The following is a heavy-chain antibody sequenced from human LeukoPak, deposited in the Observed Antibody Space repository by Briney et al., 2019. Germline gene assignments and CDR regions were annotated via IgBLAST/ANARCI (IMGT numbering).Heavy chain of an antibody. CDR1: GFTFSSYS. D-gene: IGHD3-10*01. Sequence: GGSLRLSCAASGFTFSSYSMNWVRQAPGKGLEWVSSISSSSSYIYYADSVKGRFTISRDNAKNSLYLQMNSLRAEDTAVYYCARVNGGYYYGSGSYDYWGQGTLVTVSS. V-gene: IGHV3-21*01. CDR2: ISSSSSYI. J-gene: IGHJ4*02. CDR3: ARVNGGYYYGSGSYDY.